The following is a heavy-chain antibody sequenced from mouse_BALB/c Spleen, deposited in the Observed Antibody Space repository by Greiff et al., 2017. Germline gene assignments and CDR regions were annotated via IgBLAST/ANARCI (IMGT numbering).Heavy chain of an antibody. V-gene: IGHV5-6-5*01. CDR1: GFTFSSYA. J-gene: IGHJ2*01. CDR3: ATTVVATYYFDY. Sequence: EVQGVESGGGLVKPGGSLKLSCAASGFTFSSYAMSWVRQTPEKRLEWVASISSGGSTYYPDSVKGRFTISRDNARNILYLQMSSLRSEDTAMYYCATTVVATYYFDYWGQGTTLTVSS. D-gene: IGHD1-1*01. CDR2: ISSGGST.